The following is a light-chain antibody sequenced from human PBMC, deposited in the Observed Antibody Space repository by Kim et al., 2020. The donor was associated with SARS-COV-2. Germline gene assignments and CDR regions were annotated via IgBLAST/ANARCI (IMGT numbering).Light chain of an antibody. CDR3: KSRDSSGNHLV. V-gene: IGLV3-19*01. J-gene: IGLJ2*01. CDR2: GKN. CDR1: SLRTYY. Sequence: ALGQTVTITCQGDSLRTYYATWYQQTPGQAPVLVIYGKNNRPSGIPDRFSGSSSRNTASLTITRAQAEDEADYYCKSRDSSGNHLVFGGGTQLTVL.